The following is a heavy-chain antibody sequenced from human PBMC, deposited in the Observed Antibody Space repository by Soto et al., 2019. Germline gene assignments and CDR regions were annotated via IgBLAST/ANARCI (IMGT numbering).Heavy chain of an antibody. J-gene: IGHJ4*02. CDR1: GYTFTSYG. Sequence: ASVKVSCKASGYTFTSYGISWVRQAPGQGLEWMGWISAYNGNTNYAQKLQGRVTMTTDTSTSTAYMELRSLRSDDTAAYYCARDQFDSYGPKGGLDYWGQGTLVTVSS. CDR2: ISAYNGNT. D-gene: IGHD5-18*01. V-gene: IGHV1-18*01. CDR3: ARDQFDSYGPKGGLDY.